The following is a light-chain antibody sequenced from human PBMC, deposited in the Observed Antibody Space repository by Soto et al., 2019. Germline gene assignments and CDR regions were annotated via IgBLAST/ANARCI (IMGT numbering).Light chain of an antibody. V-gene: IGKV3-15*01. J-gene: IGKJ2*01. CDR2: GAS. CDR3: QQYNYWPQT. CDR1: QSVSSK. Sequence: EIVMTQSPVTLSVSPGERATLSCRASQSVSSKLAWYQQKPGQAPRLLIYGASTRATGIPARFSGSGSGTEFTLIISSVQSVDFAVYYCQQYNYWPQTFGQGTKLEIK.